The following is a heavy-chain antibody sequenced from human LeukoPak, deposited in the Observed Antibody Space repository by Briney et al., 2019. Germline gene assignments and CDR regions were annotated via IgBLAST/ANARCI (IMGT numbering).Heavy chain of an antibody. D-gene: IGHD6-19*01. CDR2: IYHSGST. J-gene: IGHJ4*02. CDR1: GGSISSGGYS. Sequence: PSETLSLTCAVSGGSISSGGYSWSWIRQPPGKGLEWIWYIYHSGSTYYNPSLKSRVTISVDRSKNQFSLKLSSVTAADTAVYYCARSPSSRSLQWLAPYYFDYWGQGTLVTVSS. CDR3: ARSPSSRSLQWLAPYYFDY. V-gene: IGHV4-30-2*01.